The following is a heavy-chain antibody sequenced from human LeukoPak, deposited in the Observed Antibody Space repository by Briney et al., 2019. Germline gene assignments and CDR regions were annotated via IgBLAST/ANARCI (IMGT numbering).Heavy chain of an antibody. V-gene: IGHV3-9*01. CDR2: ISWNSGSI. CDR3: ARDRDGYHY. Sequence: GGSLRLSCAASGFTFDDYAMHWVRQAPGKGLEWVSGISWNSGSIGYADSVKGRFTISRDNAKNSLYLQMNSLRAEDTAVYYCARDRDGYHYWGQGTLVTVSS. D-gene: IGHD5-24*01. CDR1: GFTFDDYA. J-gene: IGHJ4*02.